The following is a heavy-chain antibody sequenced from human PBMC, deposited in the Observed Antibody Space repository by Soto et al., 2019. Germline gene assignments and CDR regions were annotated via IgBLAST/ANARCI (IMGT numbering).Heavy chain of an antibody. Sequence: QVQLVQSGAEVKKPGASVKVSCKASGYTFTSYAMHWVRQAPGQRLEWMGWINAGNGNTKYSQKFQGRVTITRDTSASTAYMELSSLRSEDTAVYYCAREEPGYGTAFDIWGQGTMVTVSS. CDR3: AREEPGYGTAFDI. D-gene: IGHD5-18*01. CDR1: GYTFTSYA. CDR2: INAGNGNT. J-gene: IGHJ3*02. V-gene: IGHV1-3*01.